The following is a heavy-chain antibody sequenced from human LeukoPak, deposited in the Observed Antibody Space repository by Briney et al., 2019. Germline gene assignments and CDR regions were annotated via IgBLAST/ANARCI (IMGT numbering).Heavy chain of an antibody. CDR3: ARDALGNYYDSSGYYLDY. D-gene: IGHD3-22*01. V-gene: IGHV1-69*05. CDR1: GGTFSSCA. J-gene: IGHJ4*02. Sequence: ASVKVSCKASGGTFSSCAISWVRQAPGQGLEWMGRIIPIFGTANYAQKFQGRVTITTDESTSTAYMELSSLRSEDTAVYYCARDALGNYYDSSGYYLDYWGQGTLVTVSS. CDR2: IIPIFGTA.